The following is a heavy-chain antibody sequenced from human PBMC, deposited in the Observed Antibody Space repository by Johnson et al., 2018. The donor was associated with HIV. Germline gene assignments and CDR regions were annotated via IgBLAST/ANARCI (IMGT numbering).Heavy chain of an antibody. V-gene: IGHV3-66*02. D-gene: IGHD6-13*01. CDR2: IYSGGST. J-gene: IGHJ3*01. CDR1: GFTVSSNY. CDR3: ARDGKYSSIGADAFDV. Sequence: VQLVESGGGLVKPGGSLRLSCAASGFTVSSNYMTWVRQAPGKGLEWVSVIYSGGSTYYADSVKGRFTISRDHSENTLYLQMNSLRPEDTAVYFCARDGKYSSIGADAFDVWGQGTMVAVSS.